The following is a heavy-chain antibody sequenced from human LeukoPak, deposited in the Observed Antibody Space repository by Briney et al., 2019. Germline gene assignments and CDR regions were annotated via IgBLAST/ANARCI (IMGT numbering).Heavy chain of an antibody. Sequence: GASVKVSCKSSGYTFTAFYMHWVRQAPGQGLEWMGWINPTSGVTNYAQKVQGRVTMTRDTSITTAYMELSGLRSDDTAIYYCARDHYYHDSSGYYPNWGQGTMVTVSS. D-gene: IGHD3-22*01. V-gene: IGHV1-2*02. CDR1: GYTFTAFY. CDR2: INPTSGVT. J-gene: IGHJ3*01. CDR3: ARDHYYHDSSGYYPN.